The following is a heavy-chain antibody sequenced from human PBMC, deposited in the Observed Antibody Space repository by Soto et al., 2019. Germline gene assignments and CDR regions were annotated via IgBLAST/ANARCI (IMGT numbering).Heavy chain of an antibody. V-gene: IGHV3-23*01. D-gene: IGHD6-6*01. CDR1: GFTFSSYA. CDR3: AKDIEYSSSSGWFDP. J-gene: IGHJ5*02. Sequence: PGGSLRLSCAASGFTFSSYAMSWVRQAPGKGLEWVSAISGSDGSTYYADSVKGRFTISRDNSKNTLYLQMNSLRAEDTAVYYCAKDIEYSSSSGWFDPWGQGTLVTVSS. CDR2: ISGSDGST.